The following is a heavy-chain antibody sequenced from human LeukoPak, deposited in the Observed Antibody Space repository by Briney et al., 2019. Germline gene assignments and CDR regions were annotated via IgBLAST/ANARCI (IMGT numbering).Heavy chain of an antibody. V-gene: IGHV3-30-3*01. CDR1: GFTFSSYA. J-gene: IGHJ3*02. Sequence: GGSLRLSCAASGFTFSSYAMHWVRQAPGKGLEWVAVISYDGSNKYYADSVKGRFTISRDNSKNTLYLQMNSLRAEDTAVYYCAKVYSSSLNAFDIWGQGTMVTVSS. D-gene: IGHD6-6*01. CDR2: ISYDGSNK. CDR3: AKVYSSSLNAFDI.